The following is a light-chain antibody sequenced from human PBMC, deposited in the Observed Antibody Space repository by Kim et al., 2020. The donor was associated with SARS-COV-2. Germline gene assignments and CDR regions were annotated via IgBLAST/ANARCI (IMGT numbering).Light chain of an antibody. Sequence: DIQMTQSPSTLSASVGDRVTITCRASQNIRSWLAWYQEKPGTAPKLLIYKASSLESGVPSRFSGSGSGTEFTLSISSLQPDYFATYFCQQYNSYSYTFGQETKLEL. CDR2: KAS. CDR1: QNIRSW. V-gene: IGKV1-5*03. CDR3: QQYNSYSYT. J-gene: IGKJ2*01.